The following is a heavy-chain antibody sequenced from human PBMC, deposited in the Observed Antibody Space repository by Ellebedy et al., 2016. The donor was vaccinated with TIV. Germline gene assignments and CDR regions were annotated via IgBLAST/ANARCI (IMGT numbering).Heavy chain of an antibody. J-gene: IGHJ5*02. V-gene: IGHV4-59*12. Sequence: MPSETLSLTCTVSGGSISNYYWGWIRQPPGKGLEWIGYIYSSGSTKYNPSLKSRVTMSVDTSKNQFSLKLSSVTAADTAVYYCARTVVAANNWFDPWGQGTLVTVSS. CDR1: GGSISNYY. CDR2: IYSSGST. D-gene: IGHD2-15*01. CDR3: ARTVVAANNWFDP.